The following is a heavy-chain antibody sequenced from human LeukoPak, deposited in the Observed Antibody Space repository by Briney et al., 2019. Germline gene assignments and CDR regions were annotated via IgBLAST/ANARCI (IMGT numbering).Heavy chain of an antibody. CDR3: ARVGDGPNYYDSSGYYTEYFQH. Sequence: ASVKVSCKASGYTFTSYYMHWVRQAPGQGLEWMGIINPSGGSTSYAQKFQGRVTMTRDMSTSTVYMELSSLRSEDTAVYYCARVGDGPNYYDSSGYYTEYFQHWGQGTLVTVSS. D-gene: IGHD3-22*01. J-gene: IGHJ1*01. CDR1: GYTFTSYY. CDR2: INPSGGST. V-gene: IGHV1-46*01.